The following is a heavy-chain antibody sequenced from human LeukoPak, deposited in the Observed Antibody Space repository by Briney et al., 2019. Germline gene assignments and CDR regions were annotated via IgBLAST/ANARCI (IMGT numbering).Heavy chain of an antibody. Sequence: PGGSLRLSCVASGFTFGNYWMNWVRPAPGKGLEWVANIKNDGGATYYLDSVKGRFTISRDNAKSSLYLQMDSLRAEDTAVYYCNGPTYWGQGTLVTVSS. CDR2: IKNDGGAT. J-gene: IGHJ4*02. V-gene: IGHV3-7*05. CDR3: NGPTY. CDR1: GFTFGNYW. D-gene: IGHD2-8*01.